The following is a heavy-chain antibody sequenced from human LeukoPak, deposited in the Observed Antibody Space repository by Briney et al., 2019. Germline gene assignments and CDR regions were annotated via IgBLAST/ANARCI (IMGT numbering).Heavy chain of an antibody. CDR2: ISSSGSTI. CDR1: GFTFSDYY. D-gene: IGHD3-16*01. V-gene: IGHV3-11*01. CDR3: ARNLGEQQLFPN. Sequence: GGSLRLSCAASGFTFSDYYMSWIRQAPGKGLEWVSYISSSGSTIYYAVSVKGRITISRDNAKNSLYLQMNSLRAEDTAVYYCARNLGEQQLFPNWGQGTLVTVSS. J-gene: IGHJ4*02.